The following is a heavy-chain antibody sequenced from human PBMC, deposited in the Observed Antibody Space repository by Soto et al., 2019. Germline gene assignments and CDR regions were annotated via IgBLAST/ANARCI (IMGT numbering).Heavy chain of an antibody. D-gene: IGHD2-15*01. Sequence: GGSLRLSCAASGFTFDDYAMHWVRQAPGKGLEWVSGISWNNGSIGYADSVKGRFTISRDNAKNSLYLQMNSLRAEDTALYYFSKVGVHCSGGSCYHPPASYFDYWGQGTLVTVSS. CDR1: GFTFDDYA. J-gene: IGHJ4*02. V-gene: IGHV3-9*01. CDR2: ISWNNGSI. CDR3: SKVGVHCSGGSCYHPPASYFDY.